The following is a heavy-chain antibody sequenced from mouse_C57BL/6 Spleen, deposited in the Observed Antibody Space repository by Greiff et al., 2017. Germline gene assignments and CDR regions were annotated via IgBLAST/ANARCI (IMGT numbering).Heavy chain of an antibody. D-gene: IGHD2-5*01. J-gene: IGHJ4*01. Sequence: QVQLQQPGAELVRPGSSVKLSCKASGYTFTSYWMDWVKQRPGQGLEWIGNIYPSDSETHYNQKFKDKDTLTVDKSSSTAYMQLSSLTSEDSAVYYCARTYYSNYDAMDYWGQGTSVTVSS. CDR2: IYPSDSET. CDR3: ARTYYSNYDAMDY. V-gene: IGHV1-61*01. CDR1: GYTFTSYW.